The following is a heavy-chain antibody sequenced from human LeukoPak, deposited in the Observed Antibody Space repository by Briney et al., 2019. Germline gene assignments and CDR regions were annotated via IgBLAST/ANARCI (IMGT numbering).Heavy chain of an antibody. CDR2: IYPGDSDT. V-gene: IGHV5-51*01. CDR1: GYSFTSYW. D-gene: IGHD4-11*01. J-gene: IGHJ4*02. CDR3: ARAPTSLSNPYYFDY. Sequence: GESRKISCKASGYSFTSYWIAWVRQMPGKGLEWMGIIYPGDSDTRYSPSFRGQVIISADESISTAFLQWSSLKTSDTAMYYCARAPTSLSNPYYFDYWGQGALVTVSS.